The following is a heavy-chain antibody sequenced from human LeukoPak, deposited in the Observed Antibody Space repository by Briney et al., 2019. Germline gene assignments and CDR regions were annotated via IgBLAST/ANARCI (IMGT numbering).Heavy chain of an antibody. CDR1: GFTVSSNY. V-gene: IGHV3-53*01. CDR3: AKGPLIEVAGTTWDH. J-gene: IGHJ4*02. Sequence: PGGSLRLSCAASGFTVSSNYMSWVRQAPGKGLEWVSVIYSGGSTYYADSVKGRFTISRDNSKNTLYLQMNSLRAEDTAVYYCAKGPLIEVAGTTWDHWGQGTLVTVSS. D-gene: IGHD6-19*01. CDR2: IYSGGST.